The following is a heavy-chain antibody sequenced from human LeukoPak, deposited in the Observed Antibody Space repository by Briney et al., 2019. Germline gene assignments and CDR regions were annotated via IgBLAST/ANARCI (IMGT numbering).Heavy chain of an antibody. Sequence: SETLSLTCGVSGYSISSGYYWGWIRQPPGEGLECIASLYHTGRMYYNPSLKSRVTISVDTSKNQFSLKLSSVTAADTAVYYCVRLGVVITQPNFDYWGQGTLVTVSS. CDR2: LYHTGRM. J-gene: IGHJ4*02. V-gene: IGHV4-38-2*01. CDR1: GYSISSGYY. D-gene: IGHD3-22*01. CDR3: VRLGVVITQPNFDY.